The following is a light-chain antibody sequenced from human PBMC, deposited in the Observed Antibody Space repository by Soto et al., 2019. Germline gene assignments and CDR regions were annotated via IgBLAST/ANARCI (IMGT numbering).Light chain of an antibody. Sequence: DLQMTQSPFSLSASVGDRVTITCRASQSISTYLNWYQQKPGKAPKLLIYGASSLQSGVPSRFSGSGSGTDFTLTISSLQPEDFATYYCQQSNSIPYTFGQGTKLEIK. CDR3: QQSNSIPYT. CDR1: QSISTY. CDR2: GAS. J-gene: IGKJ2*01. V-gene: IGKV1-39*01.